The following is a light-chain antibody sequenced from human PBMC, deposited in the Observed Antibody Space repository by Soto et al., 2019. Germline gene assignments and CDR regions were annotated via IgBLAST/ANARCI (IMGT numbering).Light chain of an antibody. CDR3: QHYANWPLT. Sequence: EIVMTQSPVTLSVSPGERVTLSCRASHDVYSKLAWYQQKAGQAPRLLIYAASTRATGLPARFSGSGSGTEFTLTISSLQSEDFAIYYCQHYANWPLTVGGGTKVDIK. CDR1: HDVYSK. CDR2: AAS. V-gene: IGKV3-15*01. J-gene: IGKJ4*01.